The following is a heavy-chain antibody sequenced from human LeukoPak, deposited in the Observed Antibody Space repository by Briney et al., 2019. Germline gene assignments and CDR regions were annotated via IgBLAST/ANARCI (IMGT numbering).Heavy chain of an antibody. V-gene: IGHV4-30-4*02. CDR1: GGSISSGDYY. D-gene: IGHD3-3*01. J-gene: IGHJ4*02. CDR2: IYISGTT. CDR3: ARVRTGGYDFWSGYYTGPFDY. Sequence: SETLSLTCTVSGGSISSGDYYWSWLRQPPGKGLEWIGYIYISGTTYYNPSLKSRVTISVDTSKNQFSLKLSSVTAADTAVYYCARVRTGGYDFWSGYYTGPFDYWGQGTLVTVSS.